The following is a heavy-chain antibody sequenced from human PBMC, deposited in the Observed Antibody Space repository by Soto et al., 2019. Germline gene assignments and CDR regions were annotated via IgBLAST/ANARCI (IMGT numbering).Heavy chain of an antibody. CDR1: GGSISTVDYW. D-gene: IGHD3-16*01. Sequence: PSETLSLTCTVSGGSISTVDYWWSWIRQSPDMGLEWIGHIYDGGRTNNNPSLESRVTISVDKSKNQFSLSLNSVTAADTAVYFCARFNRRSPVDLAYWGQGTLVTVSS. J-gene: IGHJ4*02. CDR2: IYDGGRT. V-gene: IGHV4-30-4*01. CDR3: ARFNRRSPVDLAY.